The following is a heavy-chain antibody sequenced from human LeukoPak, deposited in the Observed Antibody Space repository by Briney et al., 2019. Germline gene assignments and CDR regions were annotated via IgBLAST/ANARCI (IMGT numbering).Heavy chain of an antibody. CDR3: ARESSSEITIFGVVYPNDAFDI. D-gene: IGHD3-3*01. V-gene: IGHV4-4*07. CDR2: IYTSGST. Sequence: SETLSLTCTVSGGSISSYYWSWIRQPAGKGLEWIGRIYTSGSTNYNPSLKSRVTMSVDTSKNQFSLKLSSVTDADTAVYYCARESSSEITIFGVVYPNDAFDIWGQGKMVTVSS. CDR1: GGSISSYY. J-gene: IGHJ3*02.